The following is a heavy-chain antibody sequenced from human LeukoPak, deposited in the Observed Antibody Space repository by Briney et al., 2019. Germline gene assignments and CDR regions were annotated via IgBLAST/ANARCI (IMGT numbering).Heavy chain of an antibody. CDR3: AKVRHDILTVACLDY. J-gene: IGHJ4*02. V-gene: IGHV3-23*01. D-gene: IGHD3-9*01. CDR2: ISGSGGST. Sequence: GGSLRLSCAASGFTFSSYAMSWVRQAPGKGLEWVSAISGSGGSTYYADSVKGRFTISRDNSKNTLYLQMNSLRAEDTAVYYCAKVRHDILTVACLDYWGQGTLVTVSS. CDR1: GFTFSSYA.